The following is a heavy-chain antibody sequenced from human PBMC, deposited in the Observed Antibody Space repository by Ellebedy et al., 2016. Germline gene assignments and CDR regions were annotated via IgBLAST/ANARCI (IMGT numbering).Heavy chain of an antibody. V-gene: IGHV2-5*02. CDR2: IYWDDDK. Sequence: SGPTLVKPTQTLTLTCTFSGFSLSTGGVGVGWIRQPPGKALEYLGIIYWDDDKRFSPSLKSRLTVTKDTSKNQVVLTMTNMDPADTATYYCAHRHPYCDTTSCARWGDYFDYWGPGTLVTVSS. D-gene: IGHD2-2*01. J-gene: IGHJ4*02. CDR1: GFSLSTGGVG. CDR3: AHRHPYCDTTSCARWGDYFDY.